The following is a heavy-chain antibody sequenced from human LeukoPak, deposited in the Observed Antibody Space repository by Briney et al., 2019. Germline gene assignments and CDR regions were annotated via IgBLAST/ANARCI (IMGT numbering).Heavy chain of an antibody. D-gene: IGHD3-9*01. CDR2: IIGDGGST. CDR1: GFTFDDYA. V-gene: IGHV3-43*02. CDR3: AQDGRIYDILTGYYPGYFDY. J-gene: IGHJ4*02. Sequence: GGSLRLSCAASGFTFDDYATHCARQAPGKGREWVSLIIGDGGSTYYADSVEARFTISRDNSKNSLYLQMNSLRTEDTALYYCAQDGRIYDILTGYYPGYFDYWGQGTLVTVSS.